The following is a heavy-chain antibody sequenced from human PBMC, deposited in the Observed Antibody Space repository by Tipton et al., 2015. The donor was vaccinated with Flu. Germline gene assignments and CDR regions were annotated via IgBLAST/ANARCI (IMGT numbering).Heavy chain of an antibody. CDR3: ARGWIFGVVIPFDY. CDR1: GFTFSSYE. CDR2: ISSSGSTI. J-gene: IGHJ4*02. Sequence: SLRLSCAASGFTFSSYEMNWVRQAPGKGLEWVSYISSSGSTIYYADSVKGRFTISRDNAKNSLYLQMNSLRAEDTAVYYCARGWIFGVVIPFDYWGQGTLVTVSS. V-gene: IGHV3-48*03. D-gene: IGHD3-3*01.